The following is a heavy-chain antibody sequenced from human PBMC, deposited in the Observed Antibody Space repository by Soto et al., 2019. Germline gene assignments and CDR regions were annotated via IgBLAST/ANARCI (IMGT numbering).Heavy chain of an antibody. CDR1: GFTFSIYT. Sequence: EVQLVESGGGLVQRGGSLRLSCVASGFTFSIYTMNWVRQAPGKGLEWVSYITSDTKTTKYADSVKGRFTISRDNAKNPVYLQMNSLRDEDAGVYYCTGSVGYHLDYWGQGTVVTVSS. CDR3: TGSVGYHLDY. D-gene: IGHD1-26*01. CDR2: ITSDTKTT. V-gene: IGHV3-48*02. J-gene: IGHJ4*02.